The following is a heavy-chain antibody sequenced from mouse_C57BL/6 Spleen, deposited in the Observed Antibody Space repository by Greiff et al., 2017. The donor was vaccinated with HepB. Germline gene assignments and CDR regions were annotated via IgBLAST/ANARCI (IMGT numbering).Heavy chain of an antibody. CDR2: IYPGDGDT. V-gene: IGHV1-82*01. CDR1: GYAFSSSW. Sequence: QVQLQQSGPELVKPGASVKISCKASGYAFSSSWMNWVKQRPGKGLEWIGRIYPGDGDTNYNGKFKGKATLTADKSSSTAYMQLSSLTSEDSAVYFCARSITTVVGKGNFDYWGQGTTLTVSS. D-gene: IGHD1-1*01. CDR3: ARSITTVVGKGNFDY. J-gene: IGHJ2*01.